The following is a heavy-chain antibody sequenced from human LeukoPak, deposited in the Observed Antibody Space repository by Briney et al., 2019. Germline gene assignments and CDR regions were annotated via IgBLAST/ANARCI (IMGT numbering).Heavy chain of an antibody. J-gene: IGHJ4*02. CDR3: ARGRADYGDYRHDY. CDR1: GGSISSYY. Sequence: PSETLSLTCTVSGGSISSYYWSWIRQPPGKGLEWIGYIYYSGSTNYNPSLKSRVTISVDTSKNQFSLKLSSVTAADTAVYHCARGRADYGDYRHDYWGQGTLVTVSS. D-gene: IGHD4-17*01. V-gene: IGHV4-59*01. CDR2: IYYSGST.